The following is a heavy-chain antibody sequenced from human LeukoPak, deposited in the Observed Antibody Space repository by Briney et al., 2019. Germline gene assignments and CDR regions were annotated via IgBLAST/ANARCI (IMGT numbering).Heavy chain of an antibody. CDR1: GGSISSGSYY. CDR3: ARELDWGAVNDAFDI. D-gene: IGHD3/OR15-3a*01. V-gene: IGHV4-61*02. CDR2: IYTSGST. J-gene: IGHJ3*02. Sequence: SETLSLTCTVSGGSISSGSYYWRWVRQPAGKGVEWIGRIYTSGSTNYNPSLKSRVTISVDTSKNQFSLKLSSVTAADTAVYYCARELDWGAVNDAFDIWGQGTMVTVSS.